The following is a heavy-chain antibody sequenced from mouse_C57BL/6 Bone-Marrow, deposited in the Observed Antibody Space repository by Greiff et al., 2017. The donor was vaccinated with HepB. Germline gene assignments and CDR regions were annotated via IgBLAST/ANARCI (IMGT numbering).Heavy chain of an antibody. CDR3: ARTVVATPRYWYFDV. D-gene: IGHD1-1*01. Sequence: QVQLQQSGSELRSPGSSVKLSCKDFDSEVFPIAYMSWVRQKPGHGFEWIGGILPSIGRTIYGEKFEDKATLDADTLSNTAYLELNSLTSEDSAIYYWARTVVATPRYWYFDVWGTGTTVTVSS. CDR2: ILPSIGRT. V-gene: IGHV15-2*01. CDR1: DSEVFPIAY. J-gene: IGHJ1*03.